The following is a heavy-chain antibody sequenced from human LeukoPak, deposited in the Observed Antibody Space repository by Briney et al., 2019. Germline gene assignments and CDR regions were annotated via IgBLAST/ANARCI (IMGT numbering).Heavy chain of an antibody. Sequence: GGSLRLSCAASGFTVSSNYMSWVRQAPGKGLEWVSIIYSGGSTFYADSVKGRFTISRDNSKNTLYLQMDSLRAEDTAIYYCAKGGYGSGSYSGFDIWGEGTMVTVSS. CDR3: AKGGYGSGSYSGFDI. J-gene: IGHJ3*02. D-gene: IGHD3-10*01. CDR1: GFTVSSNY. CDR2: IYSGGST. V-gene: IGHV3-53*01.